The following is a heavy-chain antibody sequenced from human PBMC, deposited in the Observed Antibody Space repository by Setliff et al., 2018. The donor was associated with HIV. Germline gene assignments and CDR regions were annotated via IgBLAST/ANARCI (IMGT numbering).Heavy chain of an antibody. D-gene: IGHD2-8*02. J-gene: IGHJ6*03. V-gene: IGHV1-3*01. CDR3: ARVQVGDPYYSYYYMDV. CDR1: GYTFSNYV. CDR2: INVGNGNT. Sequence: GASVKVSCKASGYTFSNYVMQWVRQAPGQRLEWMGWINVGNGNTKYSEKFQGRVTITRDTSASTAYMELRNLRSDDTAVYYCARVQVGDPYYSYYYMDVWGEGTTVTVSS.